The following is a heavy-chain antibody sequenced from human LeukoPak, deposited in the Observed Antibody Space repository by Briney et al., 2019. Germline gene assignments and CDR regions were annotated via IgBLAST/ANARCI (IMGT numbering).Heavy chain of an antibody. CDR3: AKGVHYYDSSGYYYFDY. J-gene: IGHJ4*02. CDR1: GFTFDDYA. V-gene: IGHV3-9*01. D-gene: IGHD3-22*01. CDR2: ISWKSGSI. Sequence: GRSLRLSCEASGFTFDDYAMHWVRQGPGKGLEWVSGISWKSGSIGCADSVKGRFTISRDNAKNSLYLQMNSLRAEDTALYYCAKGVHYYDSSGYYYFDYWGQGILVTVSS.